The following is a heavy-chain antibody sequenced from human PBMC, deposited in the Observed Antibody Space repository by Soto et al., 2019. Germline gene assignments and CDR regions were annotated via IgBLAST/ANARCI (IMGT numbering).Heavy chain of an antibody. V-gene: IGHV4-39*01. CDR2: IYYSGST. J-gene: IGHJ5*02. CDR3: ARRAATSGWFDP. D-gene: IGHD6-25*01. Sequence: SETLSLTCTVSGGSISSSSYYWGWIRQPPGKGLEWIGSIYYSGSTYYNPSLKSRVTISVDTSKNQFSLKLSSVTAADTAVYYGARRAATSGWFDPWGQGTLVNVSS. CDR1: GGSISSSSYY.